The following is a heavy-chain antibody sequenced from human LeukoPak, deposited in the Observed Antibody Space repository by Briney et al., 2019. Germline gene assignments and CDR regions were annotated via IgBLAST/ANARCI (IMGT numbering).Heavy chain of an antibody. CDR2: IRSKAYGGTT. CDR1: GFTFGDYA. CDR3: TRERGLLGYRSSTSCYRGVAEYFQH. D-gene: IGHD2-2*02. Sequence: GGSLRLSCTASGFTFGDYAMSWVRQAPGKGLEWVGFIRSKAYGGTTEYAASVKGRFTISRDDSKSIAYLQMNSLKTEDTAVYYCTRERGLLGYRSSTSCYRGVAEYFQHWGQGTLVTVSS. J-gene: IGHJ1*01. V-gene: IGHV3-49*04.